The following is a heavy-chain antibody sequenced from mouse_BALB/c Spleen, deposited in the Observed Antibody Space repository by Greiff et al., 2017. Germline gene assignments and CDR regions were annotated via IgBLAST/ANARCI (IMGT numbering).Heavy chain of an antibody. V-gene: IGHV7-3*02. J-gene: IGHJ1*01. CDR3: ARDTVWYFDV. CDR1: GFTFTDYY. CDR2: IRNKANGYTT. Sequence: EVKVVESGGGLVQPGGSLRLSCATSGFTFTDYYMSWVRQPPGKALEWLGFIRNKANGYTTEYSASVKGRFTISRDNSQSILYLQMNTLRAEDSATYYCARDTVWYFDVWGAGTTVTVSS.